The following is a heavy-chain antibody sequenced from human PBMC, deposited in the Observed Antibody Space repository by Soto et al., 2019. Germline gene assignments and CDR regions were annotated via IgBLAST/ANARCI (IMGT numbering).Heavy chain of an antibody. CDR3: GRGGGDYGDYLDY. CDR2: INTAGTTT. D-gene: IGHD4-17*01. V-gene: IGHV3-74*01. CDR1: GFSFSTYW. J-gene: IGHJ4*02. Sequence: ELQLVESGGGLVQPGGSLRLSCVASGFSFSTYWMHWVRQAPGKGLVWVSRINTAGTTTPYADSVTGRFTISRDNAKNTLYLHMNRPGAGDTAVFFCGRGGGDYGDYLDYWGQGALVTVSS.